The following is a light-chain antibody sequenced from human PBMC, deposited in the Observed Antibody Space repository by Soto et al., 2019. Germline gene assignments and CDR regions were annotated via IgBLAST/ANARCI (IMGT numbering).Light chain of an antibody. Sequence: EIVLTQSPGTLSLSPGERATLSFRASQTISSTFLAWYRQRPGQAPRLLIYDASSRASGIPARFSGSGSGTDFTLTISYLEPEDFAVYYCQQGGNWPLTFGQGTKVDIK. CDR1: QTISSTF. CDR3: QQGGNWPLT. CDR2: DAS. V-gene: IGKV3-11*01. J-gene: IGKJ1*01.